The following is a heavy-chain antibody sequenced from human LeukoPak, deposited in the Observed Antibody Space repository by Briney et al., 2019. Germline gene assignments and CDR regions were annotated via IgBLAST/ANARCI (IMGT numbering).Heavy chain of an antibody. J-gene: IGHJ5*02. CDR2: FVPEDGET. CDR3: ATLSGYSSSSVAYIGFDP. V-gene: IGHV1-24*01. Sequence: GASVKVSCKVSGYTLTELSMHWVRQAPGKGLEWMGGFVPEDGETIYAQKFQGRVTMTEDTSTDTAYMELSSLRSEDTAVYYCATLSGYSSSSVAYIGFDPWGQGTLVTVSS. D-gene: IGHD6-6*01. CDR1: GYTLTELS.